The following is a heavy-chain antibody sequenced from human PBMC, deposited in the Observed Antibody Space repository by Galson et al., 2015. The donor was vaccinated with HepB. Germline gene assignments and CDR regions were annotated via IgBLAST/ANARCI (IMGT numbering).Heavy chain of an antibody. D-gene: IGHD7-27*01. CDR3: AREGNWDPYYFDY. CDR1: GFTFSSYA. Sequence: SLRLSCAASGFTFSSYAMHWVRQAPGKGLEWVAVISYDGSNKYYADSVKGRFTISRDNSKNTLYLQMNSLRAEDTAVYYCAREGNWDPYYFDYWGQGTLVTVSS. V-gene: IGHV3-30*04. CDR2: ISYDGSNK. J-gene: IGHJ4*02.